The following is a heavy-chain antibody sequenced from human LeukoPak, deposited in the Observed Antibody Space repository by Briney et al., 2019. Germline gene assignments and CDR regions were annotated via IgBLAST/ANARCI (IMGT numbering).Heavy chain of an antibody. Sequence: SETLSLTCTVSGGSISSSSYFWGWIRQPPGKGLEWIGNIYYSGSTHYNPSLKSRVTISVDTSKNQFSLKLSSVTAADTAVYFCARRGIAAAGYDYWGQGTLVTVSS. CDR3: ARRGIAAAGYDY. CDR2: IYYSGST. J-gene: IGHJ4*02. CDR1: GGSISSSSYF. D-gene: IGHD6-13*01. V-gene: IGHV4-39*01.